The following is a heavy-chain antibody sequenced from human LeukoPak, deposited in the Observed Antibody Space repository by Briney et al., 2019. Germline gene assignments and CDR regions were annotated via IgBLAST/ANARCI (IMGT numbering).Heavy chain of an antibody. D-gene: IGHD2-15*01. CDR3: ARGVHCSGGSCYPHWFDP. Sequence: SETLSLTCTVSGYSISSGYYWGWIRQPPGKGLEWIGSIYHSGSTYYNPSLKSRVTISVDTSKNQFSLKLSSVTAADTAVYYCARGVHCSGGSCYPHWFDPWGQGTLVTVSS. J-gene: IGHJ5*02. CDR1: GYSISSGYY. CDR2: IYHSGST. V-gene: IGHV4-38-2*02.